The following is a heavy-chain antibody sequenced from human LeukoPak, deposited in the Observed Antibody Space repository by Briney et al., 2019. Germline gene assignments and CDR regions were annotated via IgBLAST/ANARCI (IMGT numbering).Heavy chain of an antibody. D-gene: IGHD3-10*01. CDR3: ATGEYYFDY. J-gene: IGHJ4*02. CDR1: GFTFSSYG. Sequence: TGGSLRLSCAASGFTFSSYGMHWVRQAPGKGLEWVAVISYDGSNKYYADSVKGRFTISRDNSKNTLYLQMNSLRAEDTAVYYCATGEYYFDYWGQGTLVTVSS. V-gene: IGHV3-30*03. CDR2: ISYDGSNK.